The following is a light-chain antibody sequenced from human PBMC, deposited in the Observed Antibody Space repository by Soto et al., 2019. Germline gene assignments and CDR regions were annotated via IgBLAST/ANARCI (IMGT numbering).Light chain of an antibody. CDR3: HHYNSYSLT. J-gene: IGKJ4*01. V-gene: IGKV1-5*03. CDR2: KAS. Sequence: DIQMTQSPSTLSASVGDRVTITCRASQSISSWLAWYQQKPGKAPKLLIYKASSLESGVPSRFSGSGSGTEFTLTISSLRPDDFAADYWHHYNSYSLTCGGGIKVEIK. CDR1: QSISSW.